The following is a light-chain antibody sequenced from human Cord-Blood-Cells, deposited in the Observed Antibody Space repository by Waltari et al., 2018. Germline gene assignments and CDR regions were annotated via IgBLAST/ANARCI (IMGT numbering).Light chain of an antibody. CDR3: QSYDSSNYWV. Sequence: NFMLTQPHSVSESPGKTVTISCTGSSGSIASNYVQWYQQRPGSAPTTVIYEENQRPSGVPDRFSGSIDSSSNSASLTISGLKTEDEADYYCQSYDSSNYWVFGGGTKLTVL. CDR1: SGSIASNY. V-gene: IGLV6-57*02. CDR2: EEN. J-gene: IGLJ3*02.